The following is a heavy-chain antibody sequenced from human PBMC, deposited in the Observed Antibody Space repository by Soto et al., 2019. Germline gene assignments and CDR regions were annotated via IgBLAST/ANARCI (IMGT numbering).Heavy chain of an antibody. CDR3: ASELVRGVPDV. CDR2: IIQDGSEK. D-gene: IGHD3-10*01. Sequence: PGGSLRLSCAASGFTFSGYWMSWVRQAPGKGLEWVANIIQDGSEKYYVDSVKGRFTISRDNAKNSLYLQMNSLRAEDTALYYCASELVRGVPDVWGQGTTVTVSS. J-gene: IGHJ6*02. CDR1: GFTFSGYW. V-gene: IGHV3-7*03.